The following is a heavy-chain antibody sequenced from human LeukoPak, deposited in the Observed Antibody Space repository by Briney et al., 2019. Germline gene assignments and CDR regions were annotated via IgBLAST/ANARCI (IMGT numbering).Heavy chain of an antibody. J-gene: IGHJ4*02. CDR1: GFTFSIYA. Sequence: TGGSLRLSCAASGFTFSIYAMSWVRQAPGRGLEWVSSISGSGAGTFYADSVKGRFTISRDNSKNTLFLQMNSLRAEDSAIYYCAKDRPNYYDSSGHYYRRSGDYWGQGTLVTVSS. CDR2: ISGSGAGT. V-gene: IGHV3-23*01. CDR3: AKDRPNYYDSSGHYYRRSGDY. D-gene: IGHD3-22*01.